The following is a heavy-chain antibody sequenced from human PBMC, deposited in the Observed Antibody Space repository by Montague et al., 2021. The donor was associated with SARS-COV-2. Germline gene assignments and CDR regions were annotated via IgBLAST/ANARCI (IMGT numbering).Heavy chain of an antibody. J-gene: IGHJ4*02. CDR1: GGPISGSSDY. D-gene: IGHD5-18*01. V-gene: IGHV4-39*01. Sequence: SETLSLTCTVTGGPISGSSDYWGWIRQSPGKGLEWIASVDYSGNTYYXPSLKSRLTTSVDTSKNQFSLKLNSVTAADTALYYCARREYSYGWGDWGQGTLVTVSS. CDR2: VDYSGNT. CDR3: ARREYSYGWGD.